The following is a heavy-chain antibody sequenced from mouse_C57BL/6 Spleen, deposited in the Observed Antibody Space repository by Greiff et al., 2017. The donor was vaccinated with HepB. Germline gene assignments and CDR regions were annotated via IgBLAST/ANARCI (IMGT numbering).Heavy chain of an antibody. CDR3: ARPGQIYDGSLYYFDY. V-gene: IGHV1-50*01. CDR2: IDPSDSYT. CDR1: GYTFTSYW. Sequence: QVQLQQPGAELVKPGASVKLSCKASGYTFTSYWMQWVKQRPGQGLEWIGEIDPSDSYTNYNQKFKGKATLTVDTSSSTAYMQLSSLTSEDSAVYYCARPGQIYDGSLYYFDYWGQGTTLTVSS. D-gene: IGHD2-3*01. J-gene: IGHJ2*01.